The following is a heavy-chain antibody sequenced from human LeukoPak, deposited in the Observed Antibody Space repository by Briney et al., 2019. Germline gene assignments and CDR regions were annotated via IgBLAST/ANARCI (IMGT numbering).Heavy chain of an antibody. CDR1: GFSLSSSAMC. Sequence: RESGPALVRPTQTLTLTCTFSGFSLSSSAMCVSWIRQPTGKALEWLARIDWDGDKHYSTSLKTRLTISKDTSKNQVVLTMTNMDPVDTATYYCARDGRSGTTGLDYWGQGILVTVSP. CDR2: IDWDGDK. CDR3: ARDGRSGTTGLDY. J-gene: IGHJ4*02. D-gene: IGHD4-17*01. V-gene: IGHV2-70*11.